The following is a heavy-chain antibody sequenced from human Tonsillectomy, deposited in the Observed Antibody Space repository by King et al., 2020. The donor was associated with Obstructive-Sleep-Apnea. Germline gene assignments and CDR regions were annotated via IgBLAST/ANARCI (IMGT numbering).Heavy chain of an antibody. CDR3: VKGGYYYDSSGYSLMGDY. CDR1: GFTFSSYA. CDR2: ISSNGDRT. J-gene: IGHJ4*02. V-gene: IGHV3-64D*06. D-gene: IGHD3-22*01. Sequence: EVQLVESGGGLVQPGGSLRLSCSASGFTFSSYAMHWVRQAPGKGLDYVSAISSNGDRTRYADSVYYADSVKGRFTISRDNSKNTGYLQMSSLRAEDTAVYYCVKGGYYYDSSGYSLMGDYWGRGTLVTVSS.